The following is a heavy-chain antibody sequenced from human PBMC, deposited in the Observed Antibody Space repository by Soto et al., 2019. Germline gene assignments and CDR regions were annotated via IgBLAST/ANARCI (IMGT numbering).Heavy chain of an antibody. CDR1: GDTFSSYD. CDR2: IIPNFGTA. CDR3: ASMVRVVIIRSYNNYGMDV. V-gene: IGHV1-69*01. J-gene: IGHJ6*02. D-gene: IGHD3-10*01. Sequence: QVQLVQSGAEVKKPGSSVKVSCKASGDTFSSYDISWVRQAPGQGLEWMGGIIPNFGTANYAQKFQGRVTITANESTSTAKVEMGSLRSEDTAVYYCASMVRVVIIRSYNNYGMDVWGQGTTVTVSS.